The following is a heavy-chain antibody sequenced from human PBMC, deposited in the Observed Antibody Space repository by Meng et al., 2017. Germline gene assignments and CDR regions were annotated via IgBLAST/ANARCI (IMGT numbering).Heavy chain of an antibody. V-gene: IGHV1-2*02. J-gene: IGHJ4*02. Sequence: ASVKVSCKASGYTFTGYYMHWVRQAPGQGLEWMGWINPNSGGTNYAQKFQGRVTMTRDTSISTAYMELSRLRSDDTAVYYCARGISDGYSYGFFQYYFDYWGQGTLVTVSS. CDR1: GYTFTGYY. CDR2: INPNSGGT. D-gene: IGHD5-18*01. CDR3: ARGISDGYSYGFFQYYFDY.